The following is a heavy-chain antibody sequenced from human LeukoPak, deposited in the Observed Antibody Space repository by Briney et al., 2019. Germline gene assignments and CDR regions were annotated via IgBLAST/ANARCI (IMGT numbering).Heavy chain of an antibody. CDR1: GYTFTGYY. V-gene: IGHV1-2*04. CDR2: INPNSGGT. Sequence: ASVKVSCKASGYTFTGYYMHWVRQAPGQGLEWMGWINPNSGGTNYAQKFQGWVTMTRDTSISTAYMELSRLRSDDTAVYYCARGDRASYDSSGYCYDFTYYYYGMDVWGQGTTVTVSS. CDR3: ARGDRASYDSSGYCYDFTYYYYGMDV. J-gene: IGHJ6*02. D-gene: IGHD3-22*01.